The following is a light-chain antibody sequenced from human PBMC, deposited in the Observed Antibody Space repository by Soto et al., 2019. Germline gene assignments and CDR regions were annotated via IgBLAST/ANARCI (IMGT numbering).Light chain of an antibody. CDR3: QQTYNLPRM. J-gene: IGKJ1*01. V-gene: IGKV1-39*01. Sequence: DIQMTQSPSSLSASVGDRVIITCRASLTIGDSLSWFQQKAGKPPTLLIYGASALHSGVPARFSGSGSGTDFTLTISNMQREDFATYYCQQTYNLPRMFGQGTKVEFK. CDR1: LTIGDS. CDR2: GAS.